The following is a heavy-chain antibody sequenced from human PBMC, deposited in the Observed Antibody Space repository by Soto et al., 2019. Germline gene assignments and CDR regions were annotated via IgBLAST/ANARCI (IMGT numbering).Heavy chain of an antibody. CDR1: GGSFSGYY. V-gene: IGHV4-34*01. Sequence: SETLSLTCAVYGGSFSGYYWSWIRQPPGKGLEWIGEINHSGSTNYNPSLKSRVTISVDTSKHQFSLNLNSVTAADAAVYYCARMVYFYYDLDVWGQGTTVTVSS. J-gene: IGHJ6*02. D-gene: IGHD2-8*01. CDR3: ARMVYFYYDLDV. CDR2: INHSGST.